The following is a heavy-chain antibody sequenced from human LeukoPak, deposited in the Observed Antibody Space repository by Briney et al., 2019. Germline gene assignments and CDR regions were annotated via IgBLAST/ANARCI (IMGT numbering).Heavy chain of an antibody. Sequence: SESLSLTCTVSGGSISSGRYYWSWIRQPAGKGLEWIGRIDASGSTNFNPSLKSRVTISVDTSKNEFSLKLSSVTAAVTAVYYCARVRAYGSGSYYYYYYMDVWGKGTTVTVSS. CDR3: ARVRAYGSGSYYYYYYMDV. D-gene: IGHD3-10*01. CDR1: GGSISSGRYY. CDR2: IDASGST. V-gene: IGHV4-61*02. J-gene: IGHJ6*03.